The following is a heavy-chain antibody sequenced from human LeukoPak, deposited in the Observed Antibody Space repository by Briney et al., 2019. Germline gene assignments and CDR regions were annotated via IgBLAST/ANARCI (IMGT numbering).Heavy chain of an antibody. CDR3: ARDRWGVGALYYFDY. V-gene: IGHV3-21*01. D-gene: IGHD1-26*01. Sequence: GGSLRLSCAASGFTFSSYSMNWVRQAPGKGLEWVSSISSSSSYIYYADSVKGRFTISRDNAKNSLYLQMNSLRAEDTAVYYCARDRWGVGALYYFDYWGQETLVTVSS. CDR1: GFTFSSYS. CDR2: ISSSSSYI. J-gene: IGHJ4*02.